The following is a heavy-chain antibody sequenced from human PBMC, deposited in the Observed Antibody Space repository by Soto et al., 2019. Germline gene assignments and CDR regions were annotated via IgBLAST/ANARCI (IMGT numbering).Heavy chain of an antibody. J-gene: IGHJ4*02. CDR1: GGSISSGGYY. D-gene: IGHD4-17*01. CDR2: IYYSGST. CDR3: ARRDGDSSSFDY. V-gene: IGHV4-31*03. Sequence: SETLSLTCTVSGGSISSGGYYFICIRQHPGNGLEWIGYIYYSGSTYYNPSLKSRVTISVDTSKNQSSLKLSSVTAADTALYYCARRDGDSSSFDYWGQGTLVTVSS.